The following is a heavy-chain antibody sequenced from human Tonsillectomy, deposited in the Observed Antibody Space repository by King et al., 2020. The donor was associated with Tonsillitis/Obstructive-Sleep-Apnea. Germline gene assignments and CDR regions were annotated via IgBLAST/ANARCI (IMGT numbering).Heavy chain of an antibody. Sequence: QLQESGPGLVKPSETLSHTCSVSGDFITSSNFYWRWIRQPPGKGLEWIGSIFYSGNTFYNPSLKTRVSMSVDTSKNQFSLNLSSVTAADTAVYYCARQRDTALGPFNYWGQGTPVTVSS. J-gene: IGHJ4*02. V-gene: IGHV4-39*01. D-gene: IGHD5-18*01. CDR2: IFYSGNT. CDR1: GDFITSSNFY. CDR3: ARQRDTALGPFNY.